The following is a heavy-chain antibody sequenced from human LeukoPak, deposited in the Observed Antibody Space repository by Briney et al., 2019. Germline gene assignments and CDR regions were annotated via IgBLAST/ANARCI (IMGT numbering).Heavy chain of an antibody. J-gene: IGHJ4*02. CDR3: ARVGADGSGFLFGY. Sequence: SETLSLTCAVYGXSFSGYYWSWIRQPPGKGLEWIGEINHSGSTNYNPSLKSRVTISVDTSKNQFSLKLSSVTAADTAVYYCARVGADGSGFLFGYWGQGTLVTVSS. D-gene: IGHD3-10*01. V-gene: IGHV4-34*01. CDR2: INHSGST. CDR1: GXSFSGYY.